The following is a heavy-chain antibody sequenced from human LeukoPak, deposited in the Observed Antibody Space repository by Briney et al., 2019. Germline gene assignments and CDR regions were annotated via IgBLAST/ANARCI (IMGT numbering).Heavy chain of an antibody. CDR3: ARDTSPGLAAVYYDAFDI. D-gene: IGHD6-13*01. V-gene: IGHV3-7*01. CDR2: IKQDGSDK. J-gene: IGHJ3*02. Sequence: GGSLRLSCAASRFTLSNYWMSWVREAPGKGLEWVANIKQDGSDKNYVDSVKGRFTISRDNTKNSLYLQMNSLRAEDTAMYYCARDTSPGLAAVYYDAFDIWGQGTMVTVSS. CDR1: RFTLSNYW.